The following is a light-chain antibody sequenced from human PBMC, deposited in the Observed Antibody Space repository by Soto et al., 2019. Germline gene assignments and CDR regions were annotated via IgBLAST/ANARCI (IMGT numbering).Light chain of an antibody. CDR1: SSNIGAGYD. V-gene: IGLV1-40*01. J-gene: IGLJ2*01. CDR3: QSYDISLSVSVI. Sequence: SVLTQPPSVSGAPGQRVTISCTGSSSNIGAGYDVQWYQQLPGAAPKLLIFGNSNRPSGVPDRFSGSRPGTSASLAITGLQAEDEADYFCQSYDISLSVSVIFGGGTKVTVL. CDR2: GNS.